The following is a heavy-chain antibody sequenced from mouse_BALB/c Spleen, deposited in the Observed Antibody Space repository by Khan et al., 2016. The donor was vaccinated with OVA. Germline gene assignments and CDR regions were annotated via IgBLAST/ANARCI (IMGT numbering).Heavy chain of an antibody. D-gene: IGHD1-1*01. CDR2: IYPYNDDT. J-gene: IGHJ3*01. CDR3: ATQGSTYTWFAY. V-gene: IGHV1S136*01. CDR1: GYTFTSYV. Sequence: VQLLQSGPELVKPGASVKMSCKASGYTFTSYVMHWVKQKPGQGLEWIGYIYPYNDDTKYNEKFKGKATLTSDKSSSTAYMELSSLTSEDSAVYYCATQGSTYTWFAYWGQGTLVTVSA.